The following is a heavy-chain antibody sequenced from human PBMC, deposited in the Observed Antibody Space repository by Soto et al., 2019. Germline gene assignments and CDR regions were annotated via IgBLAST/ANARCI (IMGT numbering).Heavy chain of an antibody. CDR3: ARDIDYIKVLKNYYGMDV. CDR1: GYTFTSYG. J-gene: IGHJ6*02. D-gene: IGHD4-4*01. Sequence: GASVKVSCKASGYTFTSYGISWVRQAPGQGLEWMGWISAYNGNTNYAQKLQGRVTMTTDTSTSTAYMELRSLRSDDTAVYYCARDIDYIKVLKNYYGMDVWGQGTTVTVSS. CDR2: ISAYNGNT. V-gene: IGHV1-18*01.